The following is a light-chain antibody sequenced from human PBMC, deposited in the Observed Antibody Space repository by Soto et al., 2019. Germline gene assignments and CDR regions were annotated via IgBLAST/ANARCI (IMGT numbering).Light chain of an antibody. CDR3: EQSYSPPAT. CDR2: AAS. Sequence: DIQMTQPPSSLSASVGDRVTITCRASQSISSYLNWYQQKPGKAPKLLIYAASSLQSGVPSRFSGSGSGTDFTLTISSRQPEDFAIYYCEQSYSPPATFGGGTKVEIK. J-gene: IGKJ4*01. V-gene: IGKV1-39*01. CDR1: QSISSY.